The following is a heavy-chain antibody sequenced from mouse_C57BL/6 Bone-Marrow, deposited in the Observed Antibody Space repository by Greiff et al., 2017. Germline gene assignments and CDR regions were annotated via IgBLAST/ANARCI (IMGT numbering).Heavy chain of an antibody. CDR1: GYTFTSYW. D-gene: IGHD1-1*01. J-gene: IGHJ3*01. CDR3: AIDYYGSY. Sequence: QVQLQQPGAELVKPGASVKLSCKASGYTFTSYWMHWVKQRPGRGLEWIGRIDPNSGGTKYNEKFKSKATLNVDKPSITAYMQLSILTSEDSSVYYCAIDYYGSYWGQGTLVTVSA. CDR2: IDPNSGGT. V-gene: IGHV1-72*01.